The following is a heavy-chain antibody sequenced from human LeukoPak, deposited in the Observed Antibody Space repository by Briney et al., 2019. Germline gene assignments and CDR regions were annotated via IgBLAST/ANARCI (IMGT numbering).Heavy chain of an antibody. Sequence: GASVKVSCKASGYTFTNYGINWVRQAPGQGLEWVGWTSAYNGDTIYAQRLQGRVTMTTDTSTSTAYMELRSLRSDDTAVYYCAKAGSSEAFDIWGQGTMVTVSS. CDR1: GYTFTNYG. CDR3: AKAGSSEAFDI. J-gene: IGHJ3*02. CDR2: TSAYNGDT. D-gene: IGHD6-6*01. V-gene: IGHV1-18*01.